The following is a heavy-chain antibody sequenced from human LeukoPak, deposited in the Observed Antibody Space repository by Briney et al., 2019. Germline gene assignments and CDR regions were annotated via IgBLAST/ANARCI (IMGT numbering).Heavy chain of an antibody. V-gene: IGHV3-30*18. CDR3: AKCGAASRATCQESAFDM. CDR1: GFTFSSHG. CDR2: ISYDGTNR. Sequence: GGSLRLSCAASGFTFSSHGMQWVRQAPGKGLEWVAVISYDGTNRNYADSVKGRFTVSRDNSKNTLYLQMNSLRAEDTAVYYCAKCGAASRATCQESAFDMWSQGTMVTVSS. D-gene: IGHD1-26*01. J-gene: IGHJ3*02.